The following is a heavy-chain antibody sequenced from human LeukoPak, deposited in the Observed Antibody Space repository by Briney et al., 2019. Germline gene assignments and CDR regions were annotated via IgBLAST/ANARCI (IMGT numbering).Heavy chain of an antibody. J-gene: IGHJ4*02. CDR2: IYTSGST. Sequence: SQTLSLTCTVSGGSISSGSYYWSWIRQPAGKGLEWIGRIYTSGSTNYNPSLKSRVTISVHTSENQFSLKLSSVPAADTAVYYCAGTAMPEGPYCFDYRGQGTLVTVSS. CDR3: AGTAMPEGPYCFDY. D-gene: IGHD5-18*01. CDR1: GGSISSGSYY. V-gene: IGHV4-61*02.